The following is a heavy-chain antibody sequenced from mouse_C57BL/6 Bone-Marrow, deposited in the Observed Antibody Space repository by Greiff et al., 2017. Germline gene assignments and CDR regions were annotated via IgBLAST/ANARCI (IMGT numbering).Heavy chain of an antibody. CDR1: GYTFTSYW. Sequence: VQLQQPGAELVMPGASVKLSCKASGYTFTSYWMHWVKQRPGQGLEWIGEIDPSDSYTNYNQKFKGKSTLTVYKSSSTAYMQLSSLASEDSAVYYCAREVSSGYYAMDYWGQGTSVTVSS. V-gene: IGHV1-69*01. J-gene: IGHJ4*01. CDR3: AREVSSGYYAMDY. D-gene: IGHD3-2*02. CDR2: IDPSDSYT.